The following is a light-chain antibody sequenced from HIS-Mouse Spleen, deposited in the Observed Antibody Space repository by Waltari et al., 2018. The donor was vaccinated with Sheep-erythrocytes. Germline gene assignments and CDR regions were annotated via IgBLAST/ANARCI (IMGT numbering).Light chain of an antibody. J-gene: IGLJ3*02. V-gene: IGLV2-11*01. CDR3: CSYAGSYTWV. Sequence: QSALTQPRSVSGSPGQSVPISCTGTSSDVGGYNYVSWYQQPPGNAPNLMIYDVSKRPSGVPDRCSGSKSGNTASLTISGLQAEDEADYYCCSYAGSYTWVFGGGTKLTVL. CDR2: DVS. CDR1: SSDVGGYNY.